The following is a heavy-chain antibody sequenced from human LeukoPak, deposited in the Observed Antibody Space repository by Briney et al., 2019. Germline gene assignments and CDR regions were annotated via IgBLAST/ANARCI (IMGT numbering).Heavy chain of an antibody. CDR1: GFTFSSYS. Sequence: PGGSLRLSCAASGFTFSSYSMNWVRQAPGKGLEWVSSISSSSSYIYYAHSVKGRFTISRDNAKNSLYLQLNSLRAEDTALYYCARNTGYWSGGSCYSELIDYWGQGTLVTVSS. J-gene: IGHJ4*02. CDR2: ISSSSSYI. D-gene: IGHD2-15*01. CDR3: ARNTGYWSGGSCYSELIDY. V-gene: IGHV3-21*01.